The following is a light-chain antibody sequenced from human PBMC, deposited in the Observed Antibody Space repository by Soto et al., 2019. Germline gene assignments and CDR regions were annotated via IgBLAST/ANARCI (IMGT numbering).Light chain of an antibody. Sequence: DIKMTQSPSTLPASVGDRVTITCRASQSISNWLAWYQQKPGKAPKLLIYDASSLESGVPSRFSGSGSGTEFTLTISSLQPDDFATYYCQQYNSYPITFGQGTRLEI. CDR1: QSISNW. V-gene: IGKV1-5*01. CDR2: DAS. J-gene: IGKJ5*01. CDR3: QQYNSYPIT.